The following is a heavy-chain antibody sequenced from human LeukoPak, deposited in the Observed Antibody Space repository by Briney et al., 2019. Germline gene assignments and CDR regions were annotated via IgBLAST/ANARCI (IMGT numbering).Heavy chain of an antibody. D-gene: IGHD2-21*02. CDR3: ARVVVAYCGGDCYSGTFDY. CDR2: INHSGST. V-gene: IGHV4-34*01. Sequence: SETLSLTCAVYGGSFSGYYWSWIRQPPGKGLEWIGEINHSGSTNYNPSLKSRVTISVDTSKNQFSLRLSSVTAADTAVYYCARVVVAYCGGDCYSGTFDYWGQGTLVTVSS. J-gene: IGHJ4*02. CDR1: GGSFSGYY.